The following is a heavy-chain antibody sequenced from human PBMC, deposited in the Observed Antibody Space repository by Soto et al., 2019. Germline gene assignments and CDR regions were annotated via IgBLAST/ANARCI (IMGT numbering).Heavy chain of an antibody. CDR2: IYYSGST. CDR3: ARHAYGDYALWY. D-gene: IGHD4-17*01. CDR1: GGSMSSYY. J-gene: IGHJ4*02. V-gene: IGHV4-59*08. Sequence: SETLSLTCTVSGGSMSSYYWSWIRQPPGKGLEWIGYIYYSGSTNYNPSLKSRVTISVDTSKNQFSLKLSSVTAADTAVYYCARHAYGDYALWYWGQGTLVTVSS.